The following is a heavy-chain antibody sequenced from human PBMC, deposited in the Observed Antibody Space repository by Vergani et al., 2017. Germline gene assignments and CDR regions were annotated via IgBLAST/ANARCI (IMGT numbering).Heavy chain of an antibody. CDR2: ISAYNGNT. CDR1: GYTFTSYG. V-gene: IGHV1-18*01. D-gene: IGHD2-8*01. Sequence: QVKLVQSGAEVTKPGASGKVSCKASGYTFTSYGISWVRQAPGQGLEWMGWISAYNGNTNYAQKLQGRVTMTTDTFTSTAYMELRSLRSDDTAVYYCARGVYESPAGGAFDIWGQGTMVTVSS. J-gene: IGHJ3*02. CDR3: ARGVYESPAGGAFDI.